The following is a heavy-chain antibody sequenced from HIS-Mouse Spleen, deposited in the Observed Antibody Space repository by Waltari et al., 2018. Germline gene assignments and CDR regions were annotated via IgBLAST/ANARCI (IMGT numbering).Heavy chain of an antibody. V-gene: IGHV3-66*01. CDR2: IYSGGST. CDR3: ARELNY. CDR1: GFTVSSNY. Sequence: EVQLVESGGGLGQPGGSLRLSWAASGFTVSSNYMSWVRQAPGKGLEWVSVIYSGGSTYYADSVKGRFTISRDNSKNTLYLQMNSLRAEDTAVYYCARELNYWGQGTLVTVSS. J-gene: IGHJ4*02.